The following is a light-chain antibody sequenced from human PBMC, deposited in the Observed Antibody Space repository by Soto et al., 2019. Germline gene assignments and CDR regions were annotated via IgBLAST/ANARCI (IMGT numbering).Light chain of an antibody. Sequence: EIVLTQSPGTLSLSPGERATLSCRASQSVSSSYLAWYQQKPGQAPRLLIYGASSRATGIPDRFSGSGSETDFTLTISRLEPEDFAVYYCQQYGSSKKWTFGQGTKVEIK. CDR2: GAS. CDR3: QQYGSSKKWT. V-gene: IGKV3-20*01. J-gene: IGKJ1*01. CDR1: QSVSSSY.